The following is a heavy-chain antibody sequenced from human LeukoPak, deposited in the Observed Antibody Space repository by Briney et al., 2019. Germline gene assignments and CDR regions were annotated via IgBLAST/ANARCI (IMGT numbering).Heavy chain of an antibody. Sequence: PSETLSLTCTVSGGSTSSSSYYWGWIRQPPGKGLEWIGSIYYSGSTYYNPSLKSRVTISVDTSKNQFSLKLSSVTAADTAVYYCARRGYSSSWYYNTEYYFDYWGQGTLVTVSS. CDR2: IYYSGST. D-gene: IGHD6-13*01. V-gene: IGHV4-39*01. CDR3: ARRGYSSSWYYNTEYYFDY. CDR1: GGSTSSSSYY. J-gene: IGHJ4*02.